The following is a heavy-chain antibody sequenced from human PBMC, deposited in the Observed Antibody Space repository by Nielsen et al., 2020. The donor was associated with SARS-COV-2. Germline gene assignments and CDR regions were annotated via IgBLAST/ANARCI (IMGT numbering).Heavy chain of an antibody. V-gene: IGHV5-51*01. CDR3: ARCSARDSLPMDV. D-gene: IGHD3-22*01. CDR2: IYPGDSDT. CDR1: GYSFTSYW. J-gene: IGHJ6*02. Sequence: KVSCKGSGYSFTSYWIGWVRQMPGKGLEWMGIIYPGDSDTRYSPSFQGQVTISADKSISTAYLQWSSLKASDTAMYYCARCSARDSLPMDVWGRGTTVTVSS.